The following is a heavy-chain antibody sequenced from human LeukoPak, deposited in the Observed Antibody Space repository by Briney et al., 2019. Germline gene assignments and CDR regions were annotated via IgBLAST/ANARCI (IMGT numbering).Heavy chain of an antibody. CDR3: ARAFVPYYDILTGYYKHPIDAFDI. CDR2: IYTSGST. D-gene: IGHD3-9*01. CDR1: GGSISSYY. V-gene: IGHV4-4*07. J-gene: IGHJ3*02. Sequence: SETLSLTCTVSGGSISSYYWSWIRQPAGKGLEWIGRIYTSGSTNYNPSLRSRVTMSVDTSKNQFSLKLSSVTAADTAVYYCARAFVPYYDILTGYYKHPIDAFDIWGLGTMVTVSS.